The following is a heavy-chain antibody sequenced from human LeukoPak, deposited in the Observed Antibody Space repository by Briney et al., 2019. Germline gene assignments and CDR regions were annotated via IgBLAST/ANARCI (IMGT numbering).Heavy chain of an antibody. CDR1: GGSFSGYY. V-gene: IGHV4-34*01. CDR3: ARPPYHTYYYGSGKPMDV. D-gene: IGHD3-10*01. J-gene: IGHJ6*02. Sequence: SETLSLTCAVYGGSFSGYYWSWIRQPPGKGLEWIGEINHSGSTNYNPSLKSRVTISVDTSKNQFSLKLSSVTAADTAVYYCARPPYHTYYYGSGKPMDVWGQGTTVTVSS. CDR2: INHSGST.